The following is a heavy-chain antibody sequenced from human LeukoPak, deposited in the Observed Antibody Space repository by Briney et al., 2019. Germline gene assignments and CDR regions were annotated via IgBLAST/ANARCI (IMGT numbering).Heavy chain of an antibody. CDR3: ARDGSQWLAPDTEYFQH. CDR1: GFTFSSYA. J-gene: IGHJ1*01. D-gene: IGHD6-19*01. Sequence: GRSLRLSCAASGFTFSSYAMSWVGQAPGKGLEWVSSISSSSSYIYYADSVKGRFTISRDNAKNSLYLQMNSLRAEDTSVYYCARDGSQWLAPDTEYFQHWGQGTLVTVSS. V-gene: IGHV3-21*01. CDR2: ISSSSSYI.